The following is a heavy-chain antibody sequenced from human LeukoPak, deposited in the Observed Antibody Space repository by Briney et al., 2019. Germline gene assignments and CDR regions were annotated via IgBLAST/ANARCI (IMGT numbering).Heavy chain of an antibody. CDR3: AAERYFDWYNFDY. CDR2: IVVGSGNT. D-gene: IGHD3-9*01. J-gene: IGHJ4*02. V-gene: IGHV1-58*01. CDR1: GFTFTSSA. Sequence: SVKVSCKASGFTFTSSAVQWVRQARGQRLEWIGWIVVGSGNTNYAQKFQERVTITRDMSTSTAYMELSSLRSEDTAVYYCAAERYFDWYNFDYWGQGTLVTVSS.